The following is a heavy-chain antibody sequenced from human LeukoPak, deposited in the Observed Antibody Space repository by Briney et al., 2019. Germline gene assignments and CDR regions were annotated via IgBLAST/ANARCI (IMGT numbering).Heavy chain of an antibody. CDR2: IYYSGST. CDR3: ATRITISWFGEAYYYYMDV. V-gene: IGHV4-39*01. D-gene: IGHD3-10*01. J-gene: IGHJ6*03. CDR1: GGSINSSSYH. Sequence: SETLSLTCTVSGGSINSSSYHWGWIRQPPGKGLEWNGSIYYSGSTYYNPSLKSRVTISVDTSKNQFSLKLSSVTAADTAVYYCATRITISWFGEAYYYYMDVWGKGTTVTVSS.